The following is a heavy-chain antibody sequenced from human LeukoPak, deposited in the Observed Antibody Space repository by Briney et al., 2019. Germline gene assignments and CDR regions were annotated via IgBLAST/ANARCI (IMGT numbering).Heavy chain of an antibody. CDR2: ISWNSGSI. CDR1: GFTFDDYA. J-gene: IGHJ4*02. V-gene: IGHV3-9*01. CDR3: AKDIGGGAAAGMGFDY. D-gene: IGHD6-13*01. Sequence: GGSLRLSCAASGFTFDDYAMHWVRQAPGKGLEWVSGISWNSGSIGYADSVKGRFTISRDNAKNSLYLQMNSLRAEDTALYYCAKDIGGGAAAGMGFDYWGQGTLVTVSS.